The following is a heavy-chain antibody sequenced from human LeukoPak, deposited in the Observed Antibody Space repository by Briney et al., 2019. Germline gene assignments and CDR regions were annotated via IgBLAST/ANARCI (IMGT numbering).Heavy chain of an antibody. V-gene: IGHV3-23*01. J-gene: IGHJ4*02. CDR3: ARGGLEGLRSEDY. CDR2: ISGSGGST. Sequence: GGSLRLPCAASGFTFSSYAMSWVRQAPGKGLEWVSAISGSGGSTYYADSVKGRFTISRDNSKNTLYLQMNSLRAEDTAVYYCARGGLEGLRSEDYWGQGTLVTVSS. D-gene: IGHD5-12*01. CDR1: GFTFSSYA.